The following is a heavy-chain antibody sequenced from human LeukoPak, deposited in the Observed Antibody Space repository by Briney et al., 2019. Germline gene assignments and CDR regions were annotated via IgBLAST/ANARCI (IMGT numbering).Heavy chain of an antibody. Sequence: GGSLRLSCAASRFTFSNYGMHWVRQAPGKGLEWVAFIRYDGSNKYYADSVKGRFTISRDYSKNNLYLQMNSLGPEDTAVYYCAKVRAQLVSFGELNYWGQGILVTVSS. D-gene: IGHD3-10*01. CDR3: AKVRAQLVSFGELNY. J-gene: IGHJ4*02. V-gene: IGHV3-30*02. CDR1: RFTFSNYG. CDR2: IRYDGSNK.